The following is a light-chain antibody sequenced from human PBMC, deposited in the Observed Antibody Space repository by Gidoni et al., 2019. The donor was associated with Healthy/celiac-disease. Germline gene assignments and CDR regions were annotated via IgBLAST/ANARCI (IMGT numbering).Light chain of an antibody. Sequence: NLRRTQPHAVAEAPGKTVTISCTRSSGSIASNYVQWYQQRPGSAPTTVLSAAPPRPSGVPGRFSGSLARSSPSASLPLSGLPPAAAAASSCPSSSVLPPVF. CDR1: SGSIASNY. CDR2: AAP. J-gene: IGLJ1*01. V-gene: IGLV6-57*03. CDR3: PSSSVLPPV.